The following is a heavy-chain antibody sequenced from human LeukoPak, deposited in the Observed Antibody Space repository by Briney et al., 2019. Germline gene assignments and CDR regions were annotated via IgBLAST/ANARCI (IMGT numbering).Heavy chain of an antibody. D-gene: IGHD2-2*01. CDR2: IIPIFGTA. J-gene: IGHJ4*02. V-gene: IGHV1-69*13. Sequence: GASVKVSCKASGGTFSSYAISWVRQAPGQGLEWMGGIIPIFGTANYAQKFQGRVTITADESTSTAYMELSSLRSEDTAVYYCAREVLPITVVPAAMFFDYWGQGTLVTVSS. CDR1: GGTFSSYA. CDR3: AREVLPITVVPAAMFFDY.